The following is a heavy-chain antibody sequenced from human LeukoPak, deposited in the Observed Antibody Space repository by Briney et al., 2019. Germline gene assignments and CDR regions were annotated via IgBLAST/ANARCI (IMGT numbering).Heavy chain of an antibody. D-gene: IGHD3-10*01. Sequence: PSETLSLTCAVYGGSFSGDFWSWIRQPPGKGLEWIGEINHSGSTNYNPSLKSRVTISVDTSKNQFSLKLSSVTAADTALYFCAKMDRGAVYYFDYWGQGTLVTVSS. CDR3: AKMDRGAVYYFDY. J-gene: IGHJ4*02. CDR1: GGSFSGDF. V-gene: IGHV4-34*01. CDR2: INHSGST.